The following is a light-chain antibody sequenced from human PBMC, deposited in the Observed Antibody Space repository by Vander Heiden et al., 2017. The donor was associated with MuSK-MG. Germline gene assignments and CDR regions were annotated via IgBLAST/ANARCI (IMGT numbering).Light chain of an antibody. CDR1: QDIRSY. CDR2: VAS. Sequence: DIQMTQSPSSLSASVGDRVTITCRASQDIRSYLGWYQQKPGTAPKRLIFVASTLQGGVPSRFSGSRSGTEFTLTISSLQPEDFATYYCLQHTTYPWTFGQGTKVEIK. CDR3: LQHTTYPWT. J-gene: IGKJ1*01. V-gene: IGKV1-17*01.